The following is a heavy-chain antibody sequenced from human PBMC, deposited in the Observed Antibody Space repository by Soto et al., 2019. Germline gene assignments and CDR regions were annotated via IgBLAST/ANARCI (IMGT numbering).Heavy chain of an antibody. D-gene: IGHD3-22*01. J-gene: IGHJ4*02. Sequence: TLSLTCAVYGGSFSGYYWSWIRQPPGKGLEWIGEINHSGSTNYNPSLKSRVTISVDTSKNQFSLKLSSVTAADTAVYYCARDNGRENYYDSSGYWYYFDYWGQGTLVTVSS. CDR2: INHSGST. V-gene: IGHV4-34*01. CDR1: GGSFSGYY. CDR3: ARDNGRENYYDSSGYWYYFDY.